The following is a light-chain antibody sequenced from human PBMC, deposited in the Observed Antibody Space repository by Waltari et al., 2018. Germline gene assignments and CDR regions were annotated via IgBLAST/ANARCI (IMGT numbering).Light chain of an antibody. Sequence: QLVLTQSPSASASLGAPVKLTCTLSSGHSSNVIAWLQEQPGKGPWYLMKVNSDGSHSKGDEIPDRFSGSSSGAERYLTISSLQSEDEADYYCQTGGHGTWVFGGGTKLTVL. CDR2: VNSDGSH. V-gene: IGLV4-69*01. CDR1: SGHSSNV. J-gene: IGLJ3*02. CDR3: QTGGHGTWV.